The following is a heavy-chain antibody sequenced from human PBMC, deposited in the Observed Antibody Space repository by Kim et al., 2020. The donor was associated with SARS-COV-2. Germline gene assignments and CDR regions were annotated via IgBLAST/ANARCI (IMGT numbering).Heavy chain of an antibody. CDR3: ARDNYGKFDY. Sequence: STTYADSVKGRFTISRDNAKSTLYLQMNSLRVEDTAVYYCARDNYGKFDYWGQGSLLIVSS. D-gene: IGHD4-17*01. J-gene: IGHJ4*02. V-gene: IGHV3-74*03. CDR2: ST.